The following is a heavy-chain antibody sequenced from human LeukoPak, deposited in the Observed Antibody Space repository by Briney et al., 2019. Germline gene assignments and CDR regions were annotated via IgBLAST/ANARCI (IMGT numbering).Heavy chain of an antibody. CDR3: ARDGPDDSTFDI. J-gene: IGHJ3*02. Sequence: PSETLSLTCTVSGGSISSYYWSWIRQPPGKGLEWIGYIYYSGSTNYNPSLKSRVTISVDTSKNQFSLKLSSVTAADTAVYYCARDGPDDSTFDIWGQGTMVTVSS. CDR1: GGSISSYY. V-gene: IGHV4-59*01. D-gene: IGHD3-22*01. CDR2: IYYSGST.